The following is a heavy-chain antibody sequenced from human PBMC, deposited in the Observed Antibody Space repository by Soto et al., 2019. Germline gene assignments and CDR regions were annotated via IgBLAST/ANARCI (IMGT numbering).Heavy chain of an antibody. J-gene: IGHJ4*02. Sequence: QVQLEQSGAEVKEPGASVKVSCQASGYTSTNYAVHWVRQAPGQGLQWIGWINVGNGNTKSSQKFQGRVTFSRDKSASTAYMEVSSLTSEDTAVYYCTSDNKGLADYWGQGTLVTVSS. CDR2: INVGNGNT. CDR3: TSDNKGLADY. V-gene: IGHV1-3*01. CDR1: GYTSTNYA.